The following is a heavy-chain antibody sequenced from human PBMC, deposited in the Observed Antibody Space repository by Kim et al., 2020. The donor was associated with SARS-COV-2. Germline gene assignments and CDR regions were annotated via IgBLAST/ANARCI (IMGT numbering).Heavy chain of an antibody. J-gene: IGHJ4*02. Sequence: GGSLRLSCAASGFTFSSYAMSWVRQAPGKGLEWVSVIYSGGSSTYYADSVKGRFTISRDNSKNTLYLQMNSRRAEDTAVYYCAKGTNDYGDYALGYWGQGTLVTVSS. D-gene: IGHD4-17*01. V-gene: IGHV3-23*03. CDR1: GFTFSSYA. CDR2: IYSGGSST. CDR3: AKGTNDYGDYALGY.